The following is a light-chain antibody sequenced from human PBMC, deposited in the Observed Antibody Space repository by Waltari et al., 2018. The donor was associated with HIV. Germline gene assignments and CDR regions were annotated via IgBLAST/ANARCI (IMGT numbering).Light chain of an antibody. CDR1: QGVSSSY. J-gene: IGKJ1*01. Sequence: EIVLTQSPGTLSLSPGERATLSCRASQGVSSSYLAWYQPKPGQAPRLLIYGASSRATGIPDRFSGSGSGTDFTLTISRLEPEDFAVYYCQQYGSSRWTFGQGTKVEIK. V-gene: IGKV3-20*01. CDR3: QQYGSSRWT. CDR2: GAS.